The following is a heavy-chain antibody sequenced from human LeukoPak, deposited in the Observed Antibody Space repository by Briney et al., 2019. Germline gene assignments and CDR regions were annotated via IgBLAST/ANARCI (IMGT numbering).Heavy chain of an antibody. CDR1: GYTFTSYD. Sequence: GASVKVSCKASGYTFTSYDINWVRQATGQGIEWMGWMNPNSGNRGYAQKFQGRVTMTSNTSISTAYMELSSLRSEDTAVYYCARETVTSLGDWFDPWGQGTLVTVSS. J-gene: IGHJ5*02. CDR2: MNPNSGNR. CDR3: ARETVTSLGDWFDP. V-gene: IGHV1-8*01. D-gene: IGHD4-17*01.